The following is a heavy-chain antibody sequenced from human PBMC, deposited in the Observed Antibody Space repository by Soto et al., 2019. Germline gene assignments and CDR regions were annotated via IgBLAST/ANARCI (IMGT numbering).Heavy chain of an antibody. Sequence: SLTCTVSGGSMSSYFWSWIRQPPGKGLEWIGYSYYSGSTNYNPSLKSRVTISVDTSKNQVSLKLRSVTAADTAVYYCARADRNWLDPWGQGTLVTVSS. J-gene: IGHJ5*02. V-gene: IGHV4-59*01. CDR3: ARADRNWLDP. CDR1: GGSMSSYF. CDR2: SYYSGST.